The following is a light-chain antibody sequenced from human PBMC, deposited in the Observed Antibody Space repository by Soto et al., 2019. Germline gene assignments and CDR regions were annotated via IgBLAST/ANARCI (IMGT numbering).Light chain of an antibody. CDR3: QTWGTGIQVI. CDR1: SGHSTYA. V-gene: IGLV4-69*01. CDR2: LNSDGSH. Sequence: QPVLTQSPSASASLGASVKLTCTLSSGHSTYAIAWHQQQPEKGPRYLMKLNSDGSHSKGDGIPDRFSGSSFGAERYLTISSLQSEDEADYYCQTWGTGIQVIFGGGTQLTVL. J-gene: IGLJ2*01.